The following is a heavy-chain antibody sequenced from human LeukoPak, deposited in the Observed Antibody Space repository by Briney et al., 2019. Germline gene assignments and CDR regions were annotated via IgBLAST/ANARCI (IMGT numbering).Heavy chain of an antibody. J-gene: IGHJ4*02. V-gene: IGHV1-46*01. CDR3: ARVATYSSSWSPFDY. D-gene: IGHD6-13*01. CDR1: GYTFTSYY. Sequence: GASVKVSCKASGYTFTSYYMHWVRQAPGQGLEWMGMINPSGGSTSYAQKFQGRVTMTRGTSTSTVYMELSSLRSEDTAVYYCARVATYSSSWSPFDYWGQGTLVTVSS. CDR2: INPSGGST.